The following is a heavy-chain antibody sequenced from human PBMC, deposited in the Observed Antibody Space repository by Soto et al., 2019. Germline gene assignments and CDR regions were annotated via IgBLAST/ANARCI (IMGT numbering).Heavy chain of an antibody. Sequence: SETLSLTCTVSGGSISSGGYYWSWIRQHPGKGLEWIGYIYYSGSTYYNPSLKSRVTISVDTSKNQFSLKLSSVTAADTAVYYCAREYYYEILTGYFDYWGQGTLVTVSS. D-gene: IGHD3-9*01. V-gene: IGHV4-31*03. J-gene: IGHJ4*02. CDR1: GGSISSGGYY. CDR2: IYYSGST. CDR3: AREYYYEILTGYFDY.